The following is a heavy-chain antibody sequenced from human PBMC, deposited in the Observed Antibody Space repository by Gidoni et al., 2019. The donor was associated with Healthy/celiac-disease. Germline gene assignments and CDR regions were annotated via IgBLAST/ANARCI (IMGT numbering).Heavy chain of an antibody. V-gene: IGHV4-34*01. CDR1: GASCSHHD. Sequence: QVQLQQWGAGPLKPSETLSLPCAVYGASCSHHDGSWIRQPPGKGLEWIGEINHSGSTNYNPPLKSRVTISVDTSKNQFSLKLSSVTAADTAVYYCARGSSIAVAGTSNWFDPWGQGTLVTVSS. CDR2: INHSGST. J-gene: IGHJ5*02. CDR3: ARGSSIAVAGTSNWFDP. D-gene: IGHD6-19*01.